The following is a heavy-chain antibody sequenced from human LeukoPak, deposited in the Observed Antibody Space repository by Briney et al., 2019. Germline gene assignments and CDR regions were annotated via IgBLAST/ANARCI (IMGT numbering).Heavy chain of an antibody. Sequence: SVKVSCKASGDTFIIYAISGVRQAPGQGLEWMGRIIPIFGTAKYAQKVQGRVTITTHESTSTAYMELSSLRSEDPAVYDCERGGEDCSSTSCYEDPWFDPWGQGTLVTVSS. D-gene: IGHD2-2*01. CDR3: ERGGEDCSSTSCYEDPWFDP. CDR2: IIPIFGTA. J-gene: IGHJ5*02. CDR1: GDTFIIYA. V-gene: IGHV1-69*05.